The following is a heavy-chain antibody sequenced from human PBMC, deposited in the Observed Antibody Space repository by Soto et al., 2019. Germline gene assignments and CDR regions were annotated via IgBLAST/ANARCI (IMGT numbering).Heavy chain of an antibody. CDR3: SRARYCTSPSCYNHYYYGMDI. D-gene: IGHD2-2*02. CDR1: GYTFTKYG. CDR2: IGVYNGKT. Sequence: QEQLVQSGGEVKKPGASVRVYCKASGYTFTKYGITWVRQAPGQGLEWMGWIGVYNGKTNYARKLQGRVIMTADTPASTAYMQVRTLRCEDTAVYYCSRARYCTSPSCYNHYYYGMDIWGQGTTVSVSS. J-gene: IGHJ6*02. V-gene: IGHV1-18*04.